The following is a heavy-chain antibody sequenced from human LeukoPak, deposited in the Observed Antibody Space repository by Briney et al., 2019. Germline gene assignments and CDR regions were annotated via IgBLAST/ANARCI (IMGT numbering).Heavy chain of an antibody. D-gene: IGHD3-22*01. Sequence: SETLSLTCAVYGGSFSGYFWSWIRQSPGKGLEWIGEINHRGSTNYNPSLKSRVTISVDTSKNYFSLKLSSVTAADTALYYCARVSGGGYSDYWGQGTLVTVSS. CDR2: INHRGST. CDR3: ARVSGGGYSDY. J-gene: IGHJ4*02. V-gene: IGHV4-34*01. CDR1: GGSFSGYF.